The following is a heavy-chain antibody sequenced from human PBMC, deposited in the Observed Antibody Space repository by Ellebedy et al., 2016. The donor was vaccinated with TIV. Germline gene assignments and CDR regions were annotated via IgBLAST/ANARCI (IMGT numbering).Heavy chain of an antibody. CDR2: IWYDGSNK. Sequence: GESLKISCAASGFTFSSYGMHWVRQAPGKGLEWVAVIWYDGSNKYYADSVKGRFTISRDNSKNTLYLQMNSLRAEDTAVYYCARDEYSSGWSSPNYGMDVWGQGTTVTVSS. J-gene: IGHJ6*02. D-gene: IGHD6-19*01. CDR3: ARDEYSSGWSSPNYGMDV. CDR1: GFTFSSYG. V-gene: IGHV3-33*01.